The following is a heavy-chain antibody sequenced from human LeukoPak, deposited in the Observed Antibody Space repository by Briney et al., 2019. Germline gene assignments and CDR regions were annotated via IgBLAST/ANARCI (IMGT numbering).Heavy chain of an antibody. V-gene: IGHV3-33*01. Sequence: WGSLRLSCAASGFTFSSYGMHWVRQAPGKGLEWVAVIWYDGSNKYYADSVKGRFTISRDISKNTLYLQMNSLRADDTAVYYCARDGPRDYYYGMDVWGQGTRSPSP. J-gene: IGHJ6*02. CDR2: IWYDGSNK. CDR3: ARDGPRDYYYGMDV. CDR1: GFTFSSYG.